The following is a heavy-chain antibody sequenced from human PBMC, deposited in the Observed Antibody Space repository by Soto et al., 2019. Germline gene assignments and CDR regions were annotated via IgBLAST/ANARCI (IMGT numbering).Heavy chain of an antibody. V-gene: IGHV4-34*01. CDR2: INHSGST. D-gene: IGHD3-9*01. Sequence: PSETLSLTCAVYGGSFSGYYWSWIRQPPGKGLEWIGEINHSGSTNYNPSLKSRVTISVDTSKNQFSLKLSSVTAADTAVYYCARGGHKGPFDWLPNYYGMDVWGQGTTVTV. CDR3: ARGGHKGPFDWLPNYYGMDV. CDR1: GGSFSGYY. J-gene: IGHJ6*02.